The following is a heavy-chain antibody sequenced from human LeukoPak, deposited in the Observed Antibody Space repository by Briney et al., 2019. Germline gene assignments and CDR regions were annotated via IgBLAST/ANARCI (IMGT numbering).Heavy chain of an antibody. CDR3: ARAGRIAAAGLNWFDP. Sequence: GGSLRLSCAASGFTFSSYAMSWVRQAPGKGLVWVSRINSDGSSTSYADSVKGRFTISRDNAKNTLYLQMNSLRAEDTAVYYCARAGRIAAAGLNWFDPWGQGTLVTVSS. V-gene: IGHV3-74*01. D-gene: IGHD6-13*01. CDR2: INSDGSST. CDR1: GFTFSSYA. J-gene: IGHJ5*02.